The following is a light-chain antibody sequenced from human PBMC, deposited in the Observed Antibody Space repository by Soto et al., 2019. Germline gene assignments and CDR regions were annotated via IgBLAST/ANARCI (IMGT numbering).Light chain of an antibody. J-gene: IGLJ2*01. Sequence: SVLTQPASVSGSPGQSITISCTGTSSDVGAHNFVSWYQQHPGKAPKLIFYEISNRPPGLSDRFSGSKSGTTASLTISGLQAEDEADYFCSSYTTNKTLLFGGGTKLTVL. CDR3: SSYTTNKTLL. V-gene: IGLV2-14*01. CDR2: EIS. CDR1: SSDVGAHNF.